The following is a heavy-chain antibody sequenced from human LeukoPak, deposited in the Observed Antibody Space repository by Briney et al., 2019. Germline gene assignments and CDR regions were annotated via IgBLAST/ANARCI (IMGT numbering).Heavy chain of an antibody. Sequence: GSSVKVSCKASGGTFSSYAISWVRQAPGQGLEWMGGIIPIFGTANYAQKFQGRVTITADKSTSTAYMELSSLRSEDTAVYYCARDADYYDSSGYPLTYYFDYWGQGTLVTVSS. D-gene: IGHD3-22*01. J-gene: IGHJ4*02. CDR1: GGTFSSYA. CDR2: IIPIFGTA. V-gene: IGHV1-69*06. CDR3: ARDADYYDSSGYPLTYYFDY.